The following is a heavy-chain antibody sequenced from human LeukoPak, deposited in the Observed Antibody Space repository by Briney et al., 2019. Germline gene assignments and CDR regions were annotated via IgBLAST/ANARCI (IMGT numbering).Heavy chain of an antibody. CDR2: IYHSGST. V-gene: IGHV4-4*02. J-gene: IGHJ4*02. Sequence: SETLSLTCAVSGGSISSSNWWSWVRQPPGKRLEWIGEIYHSGSTNYNPSLKSRVTISVDKSKNQFSLKLSSVTAADTAVYYCAREGYYYGSGIMDYWGQGTLVTVSS. CDR1: GGSISSSNW. CDR3: AREGYYYGSGIMDY. D-gene: IGHD3-10*01.